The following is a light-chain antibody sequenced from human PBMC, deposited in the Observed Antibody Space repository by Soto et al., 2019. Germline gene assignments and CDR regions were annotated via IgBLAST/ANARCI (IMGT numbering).Light chain of an antibody. J-gene: IGLJ1*01. V-gene: IGLV1-47*01. CDR2: RNN. Sequence: VLTQPPSASGTPGQRVTISCSGSSSNIGSDYVYWYQQFPGTAPKLLIYRNNQRPSGVPDRFSGSKSGTSASLAISGLRSEDEADYYCAAWDDSLSGYVFGTGTKVTVL. CDR3: AAWDDSLSGYV. CDR1: SSNIGSDY.